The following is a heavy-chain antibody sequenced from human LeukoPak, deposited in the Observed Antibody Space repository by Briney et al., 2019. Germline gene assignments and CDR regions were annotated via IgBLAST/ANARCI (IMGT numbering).Heavy chain of an antibody. CDR2: MYFTGTT. J-gene: IGHJ6*04. CDR3: VSESVVVLPGGMWESPSEGFYFTGMDV. CDR1: GHSVNSGTDY. Sequence: SDTPSLTCTISGHSVNSGTDYWNWIRQSPGKGLERIRKMYFTGTTNYNRSLISRVSMSLDTSKNQFSLKLTSVTAAETAVYYCVSESVVVLPGGMWESPSEGFYFTGMDVWGKGTTVTVAS. V-gene: IGHV4-61*01. D-gene: IGHD2-15*01.